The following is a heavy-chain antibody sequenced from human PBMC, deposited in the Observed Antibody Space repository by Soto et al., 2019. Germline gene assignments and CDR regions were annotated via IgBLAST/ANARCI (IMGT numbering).Heavy chain of an antibody. J-gene: IGHJ3*02. CDR3: ARVRYNWNDRKPYAFDI. CDR2: IIPIFGTA. D-gene: IGHD1-20*01. V-gene: IGHV1-69*13. Sequence: GASVKVSCKASGGTFSSYAISWVRQAPGQGLEWMGGIIPIFGTANYAQKFQGRVTITADESTSTAYMELSSLRSEDTAVYYCARVRYNWNDRKPYAFDIWGQGTMVTVSS. CDR1: GGTFSSYA.